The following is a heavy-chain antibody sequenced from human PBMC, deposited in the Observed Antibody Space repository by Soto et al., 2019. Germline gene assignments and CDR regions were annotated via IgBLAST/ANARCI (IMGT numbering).Heavy chain of an antibody. CDR3: VRRYVSGTGIDWCDP. J-gene: IGHJ5*02. CDR2: INAANGDT. CDR1: GYTFTSYG. Sequence: GASVKVSCKASGYTFTSYGIHWVRQAPGQRLERMGWINAANGDTKYSPTFQGRVTITRDTSASTAYMELSSLRSDDTAVYYCVRRYVSGTGIDWCDPWGQGTLVTVSS. V-gene: IGHV1-3*01. D-gene: IGHD1-1*01.